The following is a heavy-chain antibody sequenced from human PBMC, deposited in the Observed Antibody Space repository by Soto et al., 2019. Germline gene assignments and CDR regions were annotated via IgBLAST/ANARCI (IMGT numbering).Heavy chain of an antibody. V-gene: IGHV4-31*03. D-gene: IGHD3-22*01. Sequence: SETLSLTCTVSGGSISSGGYYWSWIRQHPGKGLEWIGYIYYSGSTYYNPSLKSRVTISVDTSKNQFSLKLSSVTAADTAVYYCARVGETYYYDSSGYYIDYWGQGTLVIVSS. CDR1: GGSISSGGYY. J-gene: IGHJ4*02. CDR2: IYYSGST. CDR3: ARVGETYYYDSSGYYIDY.